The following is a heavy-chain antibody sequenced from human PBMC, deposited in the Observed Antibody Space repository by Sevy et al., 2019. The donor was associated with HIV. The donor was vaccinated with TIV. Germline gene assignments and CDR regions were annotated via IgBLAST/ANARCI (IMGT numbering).Heavy chain of an antibody. J-gene: IGHJ4*02. Sequence: GGSLRLSCAASGFTFSNYAMTWVRQAPGKGLEWVSSITDSGGSTYYADSVKGRFTISRDNSKNTLGLQMSSLRADDTAVYYLAKGGSGELISFGGPPYYFDYWGQGTLVTVSS. D-gene: IGHD3-10*01. V-gene: IGHV3-23*01. CDR3: AKGGSGELISFGGPPYYFDY. CDR2: ITDSGGST. CDR1: GFTFSNYA.